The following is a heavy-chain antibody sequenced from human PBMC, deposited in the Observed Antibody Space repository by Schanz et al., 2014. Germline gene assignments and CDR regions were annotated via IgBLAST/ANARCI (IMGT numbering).Heavy chain of an antibody. CDR2: ISSSGSYT. V-gene: IGHV3-11*06. Sequence: ESGGGLVTPGGSLRLSCAASGFTFSDYYMSWIRQAPGKGLEWVSYISSSGSYTNYADSVKGRFTTSRDNGKKSMYLQMNSLRVGDTAMYYCARDTLWFGDINDAFDVWGHGTMVTVS. CDR1: GFTFSDYY. D-gene: IGHD3-10*01. CDR3: ARDTLWFGDINDAFDV. J-gene: IGHJ3*01.